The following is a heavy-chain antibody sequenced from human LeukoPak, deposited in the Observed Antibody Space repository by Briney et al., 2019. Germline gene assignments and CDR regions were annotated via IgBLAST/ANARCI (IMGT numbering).Heavy chain of an antibody. CDR1: GFTFSSFA. J-gene: IGHJ4*02. Sequence: GGSLRLSCAASGFTFSSFAMTWVRQAPGKGLEWVSSISRSGGSTYYADSVKGRFTISRDNSKNTLYLQMSSLRAEDTAVYYCARVQRGIAVALDYWGQGTLATVSS. D-gene: IGHD6-19*01. V-gene: IGHV3-23*01. CDR2: ISRSGGST. CDR3: ARVQRGIAVALDY.